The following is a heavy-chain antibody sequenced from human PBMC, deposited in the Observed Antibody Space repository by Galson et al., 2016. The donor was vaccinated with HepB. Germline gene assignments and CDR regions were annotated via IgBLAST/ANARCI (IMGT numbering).Heavy chain of an antibody. J-gene: IGHJ6*02. Sequence: PALVKPTQTLTLTCTFSGFSLNSYAVGVGWMRQPPGKAPEWLALMYWDDDKGYSPSLESRLSISKDTSKNQVVLTLTNIDPGDTATYYCAHSRRIAMARRGTGYDTMDGWGQGTAVTVSS. D-gene: IGHD3-10*01. CDR1: GFSLNSYAVG. V-gene: IGHV2-5*02. CDR2: MYWDDDK. CDR3: AHSRRIAMARRGTGYDTMDG.